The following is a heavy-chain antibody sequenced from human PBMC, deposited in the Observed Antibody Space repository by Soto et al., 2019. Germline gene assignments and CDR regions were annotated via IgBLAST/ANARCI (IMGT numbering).Heavy chain of an antibody. V-gene: IGHV3-72*01. Sequence: EVQLVESGGGLVQPGGSLRLSCAASGFTFSDHYMDWVRQAPGKGLEWVGRSRNKANSYTTEYAASVKGRFTISRDDSKNSLYLQMNSLKTEDPAVYYCAREGVRTVTTGKYYGMDVWGQGTTVSVSS. CDR1: GFTFSDHY. J-gene: IGHJ6*02. CDR3: AREGVRTVTTGKYYGMDV. CDR2: SRNKANSYTT. D-gene: IGHD4-4*01.